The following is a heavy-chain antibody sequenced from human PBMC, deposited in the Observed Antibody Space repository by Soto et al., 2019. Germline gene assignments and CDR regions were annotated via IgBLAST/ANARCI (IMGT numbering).Heavy chain of an antibody. V-gene: IGHV3-30*18. CDR3: AKLIRVRTAISAIADPYYYYGMDV. CDR1: GFTFSNYG. J-gene: IGHJ6*02. CDR2: ISSDGSNE. D-gene: IGHD2-2*01. Sequence: VGSLRLSCAASGFTFSNYGMHWVRQAPGKGLEWVAVISSDGSNEYYADSVKGRFTISRDNSKNTLYLQVNSLRPEDSAVYFCAKLIRVRTAISAIADPYYYYGMDVWGQGTTVTVSS.